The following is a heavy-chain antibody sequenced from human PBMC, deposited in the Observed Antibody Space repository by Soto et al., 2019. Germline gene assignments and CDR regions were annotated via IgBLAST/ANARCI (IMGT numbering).Heavy chain of an antibody. CDR3: AREIMDIVAKRLYYYMDV. Sequence: PSETLSLTCAVYGGCFSGYYWSWIRQPPGKGLEWIGEINHSGSTNYNPSLKSRVTISVDTSKNQFSLKLSSVTAADTAVYYCAREIMDIVAKRLYYYMDVWGQGNLVTVSS. J-gene: IGHJ6*03. V-gene: IGHV4-34*01. CDR1: GGCFSGYY. CDR2: INHSGST. D-gene: IGHD5-12*01.